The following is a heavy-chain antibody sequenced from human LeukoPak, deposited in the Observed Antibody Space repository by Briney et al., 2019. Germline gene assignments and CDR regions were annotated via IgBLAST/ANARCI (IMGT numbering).Heavy chain of an antibody. CDR3: ARYVRFLTGFDY. D-gene: IGHD3-3*01. CDR2: INHSGST. CDR1: GGSFSGYY. V-gene: IGHV4-34*01. Sequence: PSETLSLTCAVYGGSFSGYYWSWIRQPPGKGLEWIGEINHSGSTNYNPSLKSRVTISVDTPKNQFSLKLSSVTAADTAVYYCARYVRFLTGFDYWGQGTLVTVSS. J-gene: IGHJ4*02.